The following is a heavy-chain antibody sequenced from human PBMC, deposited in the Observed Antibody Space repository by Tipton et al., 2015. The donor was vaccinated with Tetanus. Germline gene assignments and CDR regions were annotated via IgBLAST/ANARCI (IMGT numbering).Heavy chain of an antibody. CDR2: IYYSGST. V-gene: IGHV4-59*01. D-gene: IGHD2-15*01. CDR3: ARVEAGGTSTEYYYYYGMDV. CDR1: GGSFSGYY. Sequence: TLPLTCAVYGGSFSGYYWSWIRQPPGKGLEWIGYIYYSGSTNYNPSLKSRVTISVDTSKNQFSLKLSSVTAADTAVYYCARVEAGGTSTEYYYYYGMDVWGQGTTVTVSS. J-gene: IGHJ6*02.